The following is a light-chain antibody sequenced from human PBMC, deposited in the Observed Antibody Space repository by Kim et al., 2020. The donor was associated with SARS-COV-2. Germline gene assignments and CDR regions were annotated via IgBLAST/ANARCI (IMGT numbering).Light chain of an antibody. CDR3: QSYDSTNHAV. V-gene: IGLV6-57*01. Sequence: TVTITCTPRSGSIADNYVQVYQQHPGSSPTNVIYEDYQRPSGVPDRFSGAIDSSSNSASLTISGLKTEDEADYYCQSYDSTNHAVFGGGTQLTVL. J-gene: IGLJ7*01. CDR2: EDY. CDR1: SGSIADNY.